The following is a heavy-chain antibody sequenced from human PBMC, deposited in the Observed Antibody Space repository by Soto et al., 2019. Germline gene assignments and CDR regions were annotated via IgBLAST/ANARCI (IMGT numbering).Heavy chain of an antibody. D-gene: IGHD6-6*01. CDR3: ARDPFAGYSSSWFLYY. V-gene: IGHV1-18*01. CDR2: ISAYNGNT. Sequence: ASVKVSCKASGYTFTSYGISWVRQAPGQGLEWMGWISAYNGNTNYAQKLQGRVTMTTDTSTSTAYMELRSLRSDDTAVYYCARDPFAGYSSSWFLYYRGQGTLVTVSS. CDR1: GYTFTSYG. J-gene: IGHJ4*02.